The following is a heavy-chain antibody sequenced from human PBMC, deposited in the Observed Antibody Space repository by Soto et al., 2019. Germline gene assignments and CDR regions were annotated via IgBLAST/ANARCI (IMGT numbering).Heavy chain of an antibody. Sequence: GESLKSSGNGSGYSFAGYWITWVGQMPGKGLEWMGRIDPSDSQTYYSPSFRGHVTISAAKSITTVFLQWSSLRASDTAMYYCARQIYDSDSGPNFQYYFDSWGQGTLVTVS. CDR3: ARQIYDSDSGPNFQYYFDS. D-gene: IGHD3-22*01. V-gene: IGHV5-10-1*01. J-gene: IGHJ4*02. CDR1: GYSFAGYW. CDR2: IDPSDSQT.